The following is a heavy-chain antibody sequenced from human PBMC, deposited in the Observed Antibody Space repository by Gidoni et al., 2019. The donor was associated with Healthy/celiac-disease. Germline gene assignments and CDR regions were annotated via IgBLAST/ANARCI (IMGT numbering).Heavy chain of an antibody. Sequence: QMPLVQSGPEVKKPGTSVTVSCTASGFTFTSSAAQWVRQARGQRLEWIGWIVVGSGNTNYEQKFQERVTITRDMSTSTAYMELSSLRSEDTAVYYCAADSLPDAFDIWGQGTMVTVSS. CDR2: IVVGSGNT. V-gene: IGHV1-58*01. J-gene: IGHJ3*02. CDR3: AADSLPDAFDI. CDR1: GFTFTSSA.